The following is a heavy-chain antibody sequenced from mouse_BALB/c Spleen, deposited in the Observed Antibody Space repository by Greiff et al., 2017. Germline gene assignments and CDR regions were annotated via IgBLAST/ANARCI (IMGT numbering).Heavy chain of an antibody. CDR3: ARTPHSLLRLGY. V-gene: IGHV2-6-4*01. D-gene: IGHD1-2*01. Sequence: VKLVESGPGLVAPSQSLSITCTVSGFSLTRYSVHWVRQPPGKGLEWLGMIWGGGSTDYYSALKSRLSIIKDNSKSQVFLKMNSLQTDDTAMYYWARTPHSLLRLGYWGQRTSVTVSS. CDR2: IWGGGST. J-gene: IGHJ4*01. CDR1: GFSLTRYS.